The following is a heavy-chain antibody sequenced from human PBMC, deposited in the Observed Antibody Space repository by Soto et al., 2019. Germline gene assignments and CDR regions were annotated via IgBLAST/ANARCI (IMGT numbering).Heavy chain of an antibody. CDR3: ARDRGRLLFPNVAFDI. D-gene: IGHD2-21*02. CDR1: GGSISSGGYY. J-gene: IGHJ3*02. V-gene: IGHV4-31*03. CDR2: IYYSGST. Sequence: QVQLQESGPGLVKPSQTLSLTCTVSGGSISSGGYYWRWIRQHPGKGLEWIGYIYYSGSTYYNPSLKSRVTISVDTSKNQFSLKLSSVTAADTAVYYCARDRGRLLFPNVAFDIWGQGTMVTVSS.